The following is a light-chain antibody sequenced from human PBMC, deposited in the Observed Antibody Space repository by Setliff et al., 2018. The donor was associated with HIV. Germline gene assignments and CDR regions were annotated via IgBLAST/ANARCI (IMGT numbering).Light chain of an antibody. Sequence: PPSASGTPGQRVTISCSGSSSNIGSNTVNWYQQLPGTAPKLLIYRNNQRPSGVPDRFSGSKSGTSASLAISGLQSEDEADYYCAAWDDSLNGPVVFGGGTK. J-gene: IGLJ2*01. V-gene: IGLV1-44*01. CDR3: AAWDDSLNGPVV. CDR2: RNN. CDR1: SSNIGSNT.